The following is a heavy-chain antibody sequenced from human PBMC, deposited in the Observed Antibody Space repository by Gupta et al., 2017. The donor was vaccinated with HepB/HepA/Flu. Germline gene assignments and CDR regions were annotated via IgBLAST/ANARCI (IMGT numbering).Heavy chain of an antibody. Sequence: EVQLVESGGGLVQPGGSLRLSCAASGFNFRGYEMNWVRQPPGKGLEWVSYIGNSDSTTIFYADSVKGRFTISRDNAKNSLYLQMNSLRVEDTALYYCARRGHAISIMDVWGQGTTVTVSS. V-gene: IGHV3-48*03. J-gene: IGHJ6*02. CDR1: GFNFRGYE. CDR2: IGNSDSTTI. CDR3: ARRGHAISIMDV. D-gene: IGHD2-2*01.